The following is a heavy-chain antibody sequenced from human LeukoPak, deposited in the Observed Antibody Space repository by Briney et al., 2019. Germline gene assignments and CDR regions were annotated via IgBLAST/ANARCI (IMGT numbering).Heavy chain of an antibody. CDR2: VSGGGDTT. V-gene: IGHV3-23*01. CDR3: AKGMTVTPSYGMDV. J-gene: IGHJ6*02. CDR1: GFSFSSYA. D-gene: IGHD4-11*01. Sequence: GGSLRLSCAASGFSFSSYAMSWVRQAPGKGLEWVSAVSGGGDTTYTADSVKGRFTISRDNSKNSLYLQMNSLRTEDTALYYCAKGMTVTPSYGMDVWGQGTTVTVSS.